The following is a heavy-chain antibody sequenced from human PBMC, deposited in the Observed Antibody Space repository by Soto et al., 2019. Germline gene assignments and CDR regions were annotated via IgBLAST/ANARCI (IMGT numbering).Heavy chain of an antibody. CDR3: ARSAGHILDSGSAFDI. J-gene: IGHJ3*02. D-gene: IGHD3-10*01. CDR1: GGSISSGGYY. CDR2: IYYSGST. V-gene: IGHV4-31*03. Sequence: QVQLQESGPGLVKPSQTLSLTCTVSGGSISSGGYYWSWIRQHPGKGLEWIGYIYYSGSTYYNPSLKRRVTLTVDTSKNQFSLKMRSVTAADTAVYYCARSAGHILDSGSAFDIWGQGTMVTVSS.